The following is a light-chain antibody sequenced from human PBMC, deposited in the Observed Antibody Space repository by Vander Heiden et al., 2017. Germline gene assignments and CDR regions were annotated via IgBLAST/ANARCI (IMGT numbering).Light chain of an antibody. J-gene: IGKJ1*01. CDR1: KSISSY. CDR2: AAS. Sequence: DIQMTQSPSSLSASVGDRVTITCRASKSISSYLNWYQQKPGKAPKLLIYAASSWQSGVPSRFSGSGSGTDFTLTISSLQPEDFATYYCQQSYSTPTTFGQWAKVEIK. CDR3: QQSYSTPTT. V-gene: IGKV1-39*01.